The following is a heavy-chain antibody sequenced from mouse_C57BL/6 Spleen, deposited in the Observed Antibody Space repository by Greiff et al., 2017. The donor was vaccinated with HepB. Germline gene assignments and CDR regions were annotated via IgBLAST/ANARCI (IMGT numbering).Heavy chain of an antibody. V-gene: IGHV1-82*01. D-gene: IGHD1-1*01. CDR2: IYPGDGDT. CDR3: ASCGRSDGFAY. J-gene: IGHJ3*01. CDR1: GYAFSSSW. Sequence: VQLQQPGPELVKPGASVKISCKASGYAFSSSWMNWVKQRPGKGLEWIGRIYPGDGDTNYNGKFKGKATLTADKSSSTAYMQLSSLTSEDSAVYFSASCGRSDGFAYWGQGTLVTVSA.